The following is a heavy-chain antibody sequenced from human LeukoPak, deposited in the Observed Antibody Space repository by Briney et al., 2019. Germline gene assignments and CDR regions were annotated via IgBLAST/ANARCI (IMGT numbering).Heavy chain of an antibody. CDR2: IYYSGST. CDR3: ARHQGGDGYNYYYYYMDV. V-gene: IGHV4-39*01. CDR1: GGSISSSSYY. J-gene: IGHJ6*03. Sequence: PPETLSLTCTVPGGSISSSSYYWGWIRQPPGKGLEWIGSIYYSGSTYYKPSLRSRVTISVDTSKSQFSLKLSSVTAADTAVYYCARHQGGDGYNYYYYYMDVWGKGTTVTVSS. D-gene: IGHD5-24*01.